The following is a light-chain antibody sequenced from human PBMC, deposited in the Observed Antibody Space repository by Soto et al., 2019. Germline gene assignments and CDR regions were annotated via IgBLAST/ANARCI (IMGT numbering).Light chain of an antibody. V-gene: IGKV1-8*01. CDR1: QGISSY. CDR2: AAS. CDR3: QQYYSYPRT. Sequence: AIRMTQSPSSFSASTGDRVTITCRASQGISSYLAWYQQKPWKAPRLLIYAASTLQSGVPSRFSGSGSGTDFTLTISCLQSEDFATYYCQQYYSYPRTFGQRAIV. J-gene: IGKJ1*01.